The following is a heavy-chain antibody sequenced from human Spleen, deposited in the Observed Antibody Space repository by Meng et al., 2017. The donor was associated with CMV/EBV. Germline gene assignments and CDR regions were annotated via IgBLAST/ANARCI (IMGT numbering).Heavy chain of an antibody. V-gene: IGHV3-23*01. CDR1: GFTFSSYA. D-gene: IGHD2-8*01. CDR3: ARYANHNGIPFYYFDY. CDR2: ISGSGGST. J-gene: IGHJ4*02. Sequence: ETLSLTCAASGFTFSSYAMSWVRQAPGKGLEWVSAISGSGGSTYYADSVKGRFTISRDNSKNTLYLQMNSLRAEDTAVYYCARYANHNGIPFYYFDYWGQGAPVTVSS.